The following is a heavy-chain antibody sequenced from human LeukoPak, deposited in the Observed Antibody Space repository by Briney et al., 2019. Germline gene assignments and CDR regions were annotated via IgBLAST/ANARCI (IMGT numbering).Heavy chain of an antibody. CDR1: GFTFSSYA. Sequence: QPGGSLRLSCAASGFTFSSYAMHWVRQAPGKGLEWVAVISYDGSNKYYADSVKGRFTISRDNSKNTLYLQMNSLRAEDTAVYYCAKQNTLYDILTGTPHYWGQGTLVTVSS. CDR3: AKQNTLYDILTGTPHY. V-gene: IGHV3-30*18. J-gene: IGHJ4*02. CDR2: ISYDGSNK. D-gene: IGHD3-9*01.